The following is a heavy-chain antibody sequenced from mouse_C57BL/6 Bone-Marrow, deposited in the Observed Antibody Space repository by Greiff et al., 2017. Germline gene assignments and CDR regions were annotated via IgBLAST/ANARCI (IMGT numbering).Heavy chain of an antibody. D-gene: IGHD1-1*01. V-gene: IGHV1-74*01. CDR3: AIFTTVVPLDAMDY. J-gene: IGHJ4*01. CDR1: GYTFTSYW. Sequence: QVQLQQPGAELVKPGASVKVSCNASGYTFTSYWMHWVKQRPGQGLEWIGRIHPSDSDTNYNQKFKGKATLTVATSSSTAYMQLSSLTSEDSAVYYCAIFTTVVPLDAMDYWGQGTSVTVSS. CDR2: IHPSDSDT.